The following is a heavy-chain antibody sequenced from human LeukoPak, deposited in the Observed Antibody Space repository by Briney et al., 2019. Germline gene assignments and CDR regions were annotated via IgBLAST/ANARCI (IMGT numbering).Heavy chain of an antibody. J-gene: IGHJ3*02. D-gene: IGHD4-17*01. Sequence: GGSLRLSSAASGFTFTNYAMIWVREAPGRGLEWVSGIRSGGDGTLYADSVKGRFTISRDNSKNTLFLQMNNMRAEDTAVYYCARDPNGDYVGAFEMWGPGTKVTVS. CDR3: ARDPNGDYVGAFEM. CDR2: IRSGGDGT. V-gene: IGHV3-23*01. CDR1: GFTFTNYA.